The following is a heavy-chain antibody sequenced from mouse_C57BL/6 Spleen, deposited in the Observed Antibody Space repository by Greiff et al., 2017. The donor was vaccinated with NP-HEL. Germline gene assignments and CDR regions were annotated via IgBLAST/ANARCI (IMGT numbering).Heavy chain of an antibody. D-gene: IGHD3-2*02. J-gene: IGHJ4*01. V-gene: IGHV1-54*01. CDR3: SGDSPFYAMDY. Sequence: VQLQQSGAELVRPGTSVKVSCKASGYAFTNYLIEWVKQRPGQGLEWIGVINPGSGGTNYNEKFKGKATLTADKSSSTAYMQLSILTSEDSAVYFFSGDSPFYAMDYWGQGTSVTVSS. CDR2: INPGSGGT. CDR1: GYAFTNYL.